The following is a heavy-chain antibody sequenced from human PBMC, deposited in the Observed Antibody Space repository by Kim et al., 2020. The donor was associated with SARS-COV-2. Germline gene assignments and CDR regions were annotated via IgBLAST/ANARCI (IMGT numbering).Heavy chain of an antibody. D-gene: IGHD6-6*01. CDR3: ARERVEQLSRGGYNWFDP. CDR1: GFTFSSYE. CDR2: ISSSGSTI. Sequence: GGSLRLSCAASGFTFSSYEMNWVRQAPGKGLEWVSYISSSGSTIYYADSVKGRFTISRDNAKNSLYLQMNSLRAEDTAVYYCARERVEQLSRGGYNWFDPWGQGTLVTVSS. V-gene: IGHV3-48*03. J-gene: IGHJ5*02.